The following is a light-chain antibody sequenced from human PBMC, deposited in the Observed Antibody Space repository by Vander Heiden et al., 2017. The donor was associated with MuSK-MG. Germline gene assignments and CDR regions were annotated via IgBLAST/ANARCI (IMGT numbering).Light chain of an antibody. J-gene: IGLJ2*01. V-gene: IGLV1-44*01. CDR1: SSHIGSNT. CDR3: AAWDASLNGGVV. CDR2: YNN. Sequence: QSVLTQPPSASGTPGQRVTISCSGSSSHIGSNTVSWYQQLPGTAPNLLIIYNNRRPSGVPDRCSGAKSCASASLAISGLQSEDEADYYCAAWDASLNGGVVFGGGTKLTVL.